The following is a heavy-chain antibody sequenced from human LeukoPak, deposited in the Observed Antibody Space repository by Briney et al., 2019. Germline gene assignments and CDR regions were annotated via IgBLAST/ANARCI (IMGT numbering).Heavy chain of an antibody. CDR3: ARGPIAAAGIVRGFDY. D-gene: IGHD6-13*01. CDR1: GSTFSSYA. J-gene: IGHJ4*02. Sequence: GGSLRLSCAASGSTFSSYAMSWVRQAPGKGLEWVSAISGSGGSTYYADSVKGRFTISRDNSKNTLYLQMNSLRAEDTAVYYCARGPIAAAGIVRGFDYWGQGTLVTVSS. CDR2: ISGSGGST. V-gene: IGHV3-23*01.